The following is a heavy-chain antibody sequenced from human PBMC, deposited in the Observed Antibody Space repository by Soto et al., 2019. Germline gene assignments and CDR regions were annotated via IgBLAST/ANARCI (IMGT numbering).Heavy chain of an antibody. CDR2: ISSSSNYI. Sequence: GGSLRLSCAASGFTFSSYSMNWVRQAPGKGLEWVSSISSSSNYIYYADSVKGRLTISRDNAKNSLFLQMNSLRAEDTAVYYCATMYSGSYFAAFDIWGQGTMVTVSS. CDR1: GFTFSSYS. V-gene: IGHV3-21*01. D-gene: IGHD1-26*01. CDR3: ATMYSGSYFAAFDI. J-gene: IGHJ3*02.